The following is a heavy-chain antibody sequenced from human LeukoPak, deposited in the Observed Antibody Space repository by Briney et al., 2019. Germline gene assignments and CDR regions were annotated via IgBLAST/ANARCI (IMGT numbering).Heavy chain of an antibody. D-gene: IGHD3-3*01. Sequence: PGGSLRLSCAASGFTFSSYWMSWVRQAPGKGLEWVANIKEDGSDRYYVDSVKGRFTISRDNVKNSLYLQMNCLRAEDTAVYYCARVDFWSGYSFDYWGQGTLVTVSS. CDR2: IKEDGSDR. CDR1: GFTFSSYW. CDR3: ARVDFWSGYSFDY. V-gene: IGHV3-7*01. J-gene: IGHJ4*02.